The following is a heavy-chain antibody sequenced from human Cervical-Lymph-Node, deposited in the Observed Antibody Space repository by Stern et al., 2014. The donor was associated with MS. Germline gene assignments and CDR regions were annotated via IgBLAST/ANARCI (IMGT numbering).Heavy chain of an antibody. CDR3: STADLATTFCN. CDR1: GGSFNNYI. V-gene: IGHV1-69*01. J-gene: IGHJ4*02. CDR2: IIPLFGTP. D-gene: IGHD2/OR15-2a*01. Sequence: VQLVESGAEVKRPGSSVKVSCKASGGSFNNYIVNWVRQAPGQGLEWMGAIIPLFGTPRYSQEFQGRVKISADDSTNTASMELSSLRSQDTAIYYCSTADLATTFCNWGQGTLVSVSS.